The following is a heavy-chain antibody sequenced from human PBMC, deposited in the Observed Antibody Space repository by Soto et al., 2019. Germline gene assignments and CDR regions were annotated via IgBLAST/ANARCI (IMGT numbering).Heavy chain of an antibody. CDR2: ISYDGSNK. CDR1: GFTFSSYG. CDR3: AKDLVKSNYPFSSYYYYGMDV. J-gene: IGHJ6*02. Sequence: GGSLRLSCPASGFTFSSYGMQWVRQAPGKGLEWVAVISYDGSNKYYADSVKGRFTISRDNSKNTLYLQMNSLRAEDTAVYYCAKDLVKSNYPFSSYYYYGMDVWGQGTTVTVSS. D-gene: IGHD4-4*01. V-gene: IGHV3-30*18.